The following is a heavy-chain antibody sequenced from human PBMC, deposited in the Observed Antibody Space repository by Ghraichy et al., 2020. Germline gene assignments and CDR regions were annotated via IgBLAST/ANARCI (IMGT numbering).Heavy chain of an antibody. CDR3: ATGYSYGPS. D-gene: IGHD5-18*01. CDR2: ISGSGGST. Sequence: GESLNISCAASGFTFSSYAMSWVRQAPGKGLEWVSAISGSGGSTYYADSVKGRLTISRDNSKNTLYLQMNSLRAEDTAVYYCATGYSYGPSWGQGTLVTVSS. CDR1: GFTFSSYA. J-gene: IGHJ4*02. V-gene: IGHV3-23*01.